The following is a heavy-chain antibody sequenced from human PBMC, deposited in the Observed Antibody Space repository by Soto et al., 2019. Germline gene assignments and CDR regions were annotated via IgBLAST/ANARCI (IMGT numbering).Heavy chain of an antibody. V-gene: IGHV4-34*01. Sequence: PSETLSLTCAVYGGSFSGYYWSWIRQPPGKGLEWIGEINHSGSTNYNPSLKSRVTISVDTSKNQFSLKLSSVTAADTAVYYCARLGPLYYEFWSGYYRKYFDYWGQGTLVAVYS. CDR2: INHSGST. D-gene: IGHD3-3*01. CDR3: ARLGPLYYEFWSGYYRKYFDY. CDR1: GGSFSGYY. J-gene: IGHJ4*02.